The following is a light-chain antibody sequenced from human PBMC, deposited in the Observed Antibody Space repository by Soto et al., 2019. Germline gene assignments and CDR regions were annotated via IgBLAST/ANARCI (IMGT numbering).Light chain of an antibody. Sequence: DIQMTQSPSSLSASVGDRVTITCRSSQSISHYVNWYQQKVGKAPKLLISTASSLQSGVPSRFSGSGSGTDFTLTISSLQPDDFATYYCQPSDSPPLIFGGGTKVDIK. CDR3: QPSDSPPLI. V-gene: IGKV1-39*01. CDR1: QSISHY. J-gene: IGKJ4*01. CDR2: TAS.